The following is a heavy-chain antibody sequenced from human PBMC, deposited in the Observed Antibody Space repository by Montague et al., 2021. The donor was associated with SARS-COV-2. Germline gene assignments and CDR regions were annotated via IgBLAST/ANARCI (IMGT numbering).Heavy chain of an antibody. CDR2: IGQTGSNI. J-gene: IGHJ4*02. V-gene: IGHV3-7*01. CDR1: GFSFSSSG. D-gene: IGHD3-10*01. Sequence: SLRLSCAASGFSFSSSGMSWVRQAPGKGLEWVSSIGQTGSNIDYXDSVKGRFTISRDNAKNSAYLQMSSLRVEDTAVYFCARDHYGSVDYWGQGIQVTVSS. CDR3: ARDHYGSVDY.